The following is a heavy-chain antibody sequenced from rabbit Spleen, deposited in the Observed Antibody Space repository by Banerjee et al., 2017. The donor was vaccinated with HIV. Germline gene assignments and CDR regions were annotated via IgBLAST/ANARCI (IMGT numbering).Heavy chain of an antibody. V-gene: IGHV1S45*01. J-gene: IGHJ4*01. CDR2: IHTGAGANT. Sequence: EQLEESGGGLVKPEGSLTLTCKASGFSFNSSYWICWVRQAPGKGLEWIACIHTGAGANTYYANWAKGRFTISRTSSPTVTLQMTSLTAADTATYFCARDYGGVPGFGFATDYYFKLWGPGTLVTVS. D-gene: IGHD6-1*01. CDR1: GFSFNSSYW. CDR3: ARDYGGVPGFGFATDYYFKL.